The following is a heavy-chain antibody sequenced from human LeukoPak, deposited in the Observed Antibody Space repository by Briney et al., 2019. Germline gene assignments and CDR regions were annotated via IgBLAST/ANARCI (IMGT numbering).Heavy chain of an antibody. CDR1: GFTFSSYG. CDR2: IWYDGSDK. J-gene: IGHJ3*02. Sequence: GRSLRLSCAASGFTFSSYGMHWVRRAPGKGLEWVAVIWYDGSDKYYADSVKGRFTISRDNSKNTLYLQMNSLRAEDTAVYYCARDKGRGAFDIWGQGTMVTVSS. D-gene: IGHD3-10*01. CDR3: ARDKGRGAFDI. V-gene: IGHV3-33*01.